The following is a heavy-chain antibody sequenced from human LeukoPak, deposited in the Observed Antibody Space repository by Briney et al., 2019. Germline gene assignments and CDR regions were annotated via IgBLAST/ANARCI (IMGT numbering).Heavy chain of an antibody. D-gene: IGHD4-17*01. CDR2: ISSSSSYI. J-gene: IGHJ3*02. Sequence: GGSLRLSCAASGFTFSSYAMNWVRQAPGKGLEWVSSISSSSSYIYYADSVKGRFTISRDNAKNSLYLQMNSLRAEDTAVYYCASVDYGDPNDAFDIWGQGTMVTVSS. CDR1: GFTFSSYA. V-gene: IGHV3-21*01. CDR3: ASVDYGDPNDAFDI.